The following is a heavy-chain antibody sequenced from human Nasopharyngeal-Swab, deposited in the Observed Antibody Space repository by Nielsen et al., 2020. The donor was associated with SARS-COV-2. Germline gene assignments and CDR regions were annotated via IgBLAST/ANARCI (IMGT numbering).Heavy chain of an antibody. J-gene: IGHJ5*02. CDR2: INPNSGGT. Sequence: ASVKVSCKASGYTLTGHYMHWVRQAPGQGLEWMGRINPNSGGTNYAQKLQGRVTMTTDTSTSTAYMELRSLRSDDTAVYYCARGPVEQWLVEGWFDPWGQGTLVTVSS. V-gene: IGHV1-2*06. CDR3: ARGPVEQWLVEGWFDP. CDR1: GYTLTGHY. D-gene: IGHD6-19*01.